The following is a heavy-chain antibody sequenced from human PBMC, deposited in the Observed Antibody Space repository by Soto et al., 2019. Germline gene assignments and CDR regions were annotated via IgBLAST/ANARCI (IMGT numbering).Heavy chain of an antibody. J-gene: IGHJ6*02. CDR1: GYTFTGDY. D-gene: IGHD5-12*01. Sequence: ASVKVSCKASGYTFTGDYMHWVRQAPGQGLEWMGWINPNSGGTNYAQKFQGRVTMTRDTSISTAYMELSRLRSDDTAVYYCARDSANSGYVYREWMDVWGQGTTVTVSS. CDR3: ARDSANSGYVYREWMDV. CDR2: INPNSGGT. V-gene: IGHV1-2*02.